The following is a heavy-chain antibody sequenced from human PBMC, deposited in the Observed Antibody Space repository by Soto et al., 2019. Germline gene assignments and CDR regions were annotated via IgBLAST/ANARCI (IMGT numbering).Heavy chain of an antibody. CDR1: GGSFSGYY. V-gene: IGHV4-34*01. CDR3: ARGRPPPAV. Sequence: SETLSLTCAVYGGSFSGYYWSWIRQPPGKGLEWIGEINHSGSTNYNPSLKSRVTISVDTSKNQFSLKLSSVTAADTAVYYCARGRPPPAVRGQGTTVTVSS. CDR2: INHSGST. J-gene: IGHJ6*02.